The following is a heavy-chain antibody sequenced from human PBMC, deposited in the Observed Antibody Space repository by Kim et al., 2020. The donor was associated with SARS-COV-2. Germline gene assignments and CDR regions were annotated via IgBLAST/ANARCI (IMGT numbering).Heavy chain of an antibody. J-gene: IGHJ3*02. Sequence: GGSLRLSFAASGFTFSSYGMHWVRQAPGKGLEWVAVIWYDGSNKYYADSVKGRFTISRDNSKNTLYLQMNSLRAEDTAVYYCAKDLRPYYDILTGSDAFDIWGQGTMVTVSS. CDR1: GFTFSSYG. D-gene: IGHD3-9*01. CDR2: IWYDGSNK. CDR3: AKDLRPYYDILTGSDAFDI. V-gene: IGHV3-33*06.